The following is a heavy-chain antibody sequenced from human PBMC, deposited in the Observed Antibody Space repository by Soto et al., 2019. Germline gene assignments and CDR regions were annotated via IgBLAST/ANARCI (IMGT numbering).Heavy chain of an antibody. D-gene: IGHD6-13*01. CDR1: AFTFRIYA. J-gene: IGHJ3*02. CDR2: VSKDAGRI. V-gene: IGHV3-64*01. Sequence: PARSLRLSCAASAFTFRIYAMRWARRAPGKVLASVSAVSKDAGRIYYAQDVKGRFTMSRDNFKSTLYLQMGSPRAEEMAVYYCARDICNLSADGTGPFEICCPATLV. CDR3: ARDICNLSADGTGPFEI.